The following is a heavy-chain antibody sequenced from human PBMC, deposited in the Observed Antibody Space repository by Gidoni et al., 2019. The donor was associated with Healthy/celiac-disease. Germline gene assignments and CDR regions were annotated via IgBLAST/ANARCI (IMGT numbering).Heavy chain of an antibody. J-gene: IGHJ4*02. D-gene: IGHD3-22*01. Sequence: EGQLVESGCGCVQPGGYLRLSCAASGFTFSRDAGSGVRQAPGKGLEWVSAISGSGGSTYYADSVKGRFTISRDNSKNTLDLQMNSLRAEDTAVYYCAKEGGGYYYDSSGYYFDYWGQGTLVTVSS. CDR2: ISGSGGST. CDR1: GFTFSRDA. V-gene: IGHV3-23*04. CDR3: AKEGGGYYYDSSGYYFDY.